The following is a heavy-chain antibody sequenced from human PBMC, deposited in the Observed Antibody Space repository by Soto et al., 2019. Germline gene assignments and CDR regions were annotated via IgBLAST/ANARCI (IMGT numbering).Heavy chain of an antibody. CDR1: GYTFSSYF. CDR2: ITAYNGNT. Sequence: QVQLVQSGAEVKKPGASVKVSCKASGYTFSSYFISSVRQAPGQGLEWMGWITAYNGNTSYAQNLQRRVTVTTGTSARTAYMELRSLRSDDTAVYYCAGDLPPADYWGQGTLVTVSS. J-gene: IGHJ4*02. V-gene: IGHV1-18*01. CDR3: AGDLPPADY.